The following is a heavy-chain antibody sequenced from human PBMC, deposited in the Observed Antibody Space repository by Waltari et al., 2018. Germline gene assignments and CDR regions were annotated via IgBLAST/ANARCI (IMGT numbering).Heavy chain of an antibody. CDR2: IAYNGAT. Sequence: GWLRQPAGQGLGWNGTIAYNGATYSSPSLRSRVTIFRDTSKKQLSLKVGSVTAADTALYDYATYIVASLGTAAFDVWGQGTMVTVSA. J-gene: IGHJ3*01. V-gene: IGHV4-39*01. D-gene: IGHD2-21*01. CDR3: ATYIVASLGTAAFDV.